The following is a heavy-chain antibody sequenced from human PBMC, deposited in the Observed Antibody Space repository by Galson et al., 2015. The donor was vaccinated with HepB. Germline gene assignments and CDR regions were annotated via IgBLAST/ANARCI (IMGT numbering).Heavy chain of an antibody. D-gene: IGHD2-15*01. V-gene: IGHV3-30*18. J-gene: IGHJ4*02. CDR1: GFTFSRNG. CDR3: AKGLVAVTVFDY. CDR2: ISDDGSNK. Sequence: SLRLSCAASGFTFSRNGMHWVRQAPGKGLEWVAVISDDGSNKYYGDSVKGRFTISRDNSKNTVYLQMNSLRGEDTAVYYCAKGLVAVTVFDYWGQGTLVTVSS.